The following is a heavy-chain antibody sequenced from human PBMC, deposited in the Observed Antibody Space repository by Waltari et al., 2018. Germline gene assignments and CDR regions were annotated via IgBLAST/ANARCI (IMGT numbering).Heavy chain of an antibody. CDR1: GNILSHYD. J-gene: IGHJ5*02. V-gene: IGHV1-8*02. CDR3: QVLFGYKWIDP. Sequence: QVQLVQSGAEVREPGASVKVSCKASGNILSHYDINWVRQAAGQGLEWMEWSNPNSGRIGYGQRFQGRVTVTTDTSINTVDMELSGLRSEDTAVYFCQVLFGYKWIDPWGQGTLVTVSS. CDR2: SNPNSGRI. D-gene: IGHD3-3*01.